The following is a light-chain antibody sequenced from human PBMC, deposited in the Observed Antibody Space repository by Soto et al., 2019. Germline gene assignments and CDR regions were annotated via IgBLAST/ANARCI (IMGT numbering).Light chain of an antibody. J-gene: IGKJ4*01. CDR2: SAA. Sequence: DIQLTQSPAFLSASVGDKVTITCRASQDISSYLAWYQQKPGKAPNLLVYSAATLQSGVPSRFSGSGSGTEFTLTISSLQPEDFATYFCQQIDSYPVTFGGGTKVEIK. V-gene: IGKV1-9*01. CDR1: QDISSY. CDR3: QQIDSYPVT.